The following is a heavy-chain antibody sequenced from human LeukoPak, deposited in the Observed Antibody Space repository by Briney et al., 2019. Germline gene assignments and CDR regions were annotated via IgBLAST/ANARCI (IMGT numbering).Heavy chain of an antibody. J-gene: IGHJ4*02. CDR1: GFTFSSYA. V-gene: IGHV3-23*01. CDR2: ISGSGGST. CDR3: AKDDLILWFGESTEHDY. Sequence: GGSLRLSCAASGFTFSSYAMSWVRQAPGKGLEWVSAISGSGGSTYYADSVKGRFTISRDNSKNTLYLQMNSLRAEDTAVYYCAKDDLILWFGESTEHDYWGQGTLVTVSS. D-gene: IGHD3-10*01.